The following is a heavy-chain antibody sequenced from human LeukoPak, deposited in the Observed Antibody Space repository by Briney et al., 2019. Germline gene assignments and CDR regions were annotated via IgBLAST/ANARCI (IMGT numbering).Heavy chain of an antibody. CDR2: ISPSADIK. Sequence: GGSLRLSCAASGFTFSSYEMNWVRQAPGKGLEWVSGISPSADIKYYADSVKGRFTISRDNSKNMLYLEVISLTADDTAVYYCAKDDAWLRFGEWSQGTLVTVSS. CDR3: AKDDAWLRFGE. D-gene: IGHD3-10*01. CDR1: GFTFSSYE. J-gene: IGHJ4*02. V-gene: IGHV3-23*01.